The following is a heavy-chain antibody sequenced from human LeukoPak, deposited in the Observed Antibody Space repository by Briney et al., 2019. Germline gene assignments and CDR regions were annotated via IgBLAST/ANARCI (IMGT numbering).Heavy chain of an antibody. V-gene: IGHV3-9*01. CDR1: GLTFDDYA. CDR3: AKERWGYFDY. CDR2: ISWNSGSI. D-gene: IGHD3-16*01. Sequence: GGSLRLSCAASGLTFDDYAMHWGRQAPGRGLEWVSGISWNSGSIGYADSVKGRFTISRDNAKNSLYLQMDSLRAEDTALYYCAKERWGYFDYWGQGTRVTVSS. J-gene: IGHJ4*02.